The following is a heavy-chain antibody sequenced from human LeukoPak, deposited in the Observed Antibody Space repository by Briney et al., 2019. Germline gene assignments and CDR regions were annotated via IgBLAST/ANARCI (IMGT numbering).Heavy chain of an antibody. Sequence: SVKVSCKASGGTFSSYAISWVRQAPGQGLEWIGGIIPIFGTANYAQKFQGRVTITTDESTSTAYMELSSLRSEDTAVYYCARDYDFWSGYYRYNWFDPWGQGTPVTVSS. D-gene: IGHD3-3*01. CDR1: GGTFSSYA. V-gene: IGHV1-69*05. CDR2: IIPIFGTA. CDR3: ARDYDFWSGYYRYNWFDP. J-gene: IGHJ5*02.